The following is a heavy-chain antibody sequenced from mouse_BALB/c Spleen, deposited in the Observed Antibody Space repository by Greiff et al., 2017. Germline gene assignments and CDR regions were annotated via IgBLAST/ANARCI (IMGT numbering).Heavy chain of an antibody. D-gene: IGHD2-12*01. V-gene: IGHV5-17*02. CDR3: ARDSPYAMDY. Sequence: EVKLMESGGGLVQPGGSRKLSCAASGFTFSSFGMHWVRQAPEKGLEWVAYISSGSSTIYYADTVKGRFTISRDNPKNTLFLQMTSLRSEDTAMYYCARDSPYAMDYWGQGTSVTVSS. CDR1: GFTFSSFG. CDR2: ISSGSSTI. J-gene: IGHJ4*01.